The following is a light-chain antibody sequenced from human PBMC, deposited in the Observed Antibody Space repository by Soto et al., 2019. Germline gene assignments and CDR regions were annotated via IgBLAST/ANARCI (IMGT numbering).Light chain of an antibody. CDR1: TRDIGGYNY. J-gene: IGLJ1*01. CDR2: EVS. V-gene: IGLV2-14*01. CDR3: SSYTSSSTFYV. Sequence: QSALTQPASVSGSPGQSITISCTGTTRDIGGYNYVSWYQQHPGKAPKLMIYEVSNQPSGVSNRFSGSKSDNTASLTISGLQAEDEADYYCSSYTSSSTFYVFGTGTKVTVL.